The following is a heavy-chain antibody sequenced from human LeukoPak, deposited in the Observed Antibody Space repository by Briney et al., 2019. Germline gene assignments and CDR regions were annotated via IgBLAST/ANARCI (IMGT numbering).Heavy chain of an antibody. CDR3: ARDRRTNWNGPNFDY. J-gene: IGHJ4*02. CDR1: GGSISSGDYY. Sequence: SQTLSPTCTVSGGSISSGDYYWSWIRQPPGKGLEWIGYISYSGSTYYNPSLKSRVTISLGTSKNQFSLRLSSVTAADTAVYYCARDRRTNWNGPNFDYWGQGTLVTVSS. D-gene: IGHD1-20*01. CDR2: ISYSGST. V-gene: IGHV4-30-4*08.